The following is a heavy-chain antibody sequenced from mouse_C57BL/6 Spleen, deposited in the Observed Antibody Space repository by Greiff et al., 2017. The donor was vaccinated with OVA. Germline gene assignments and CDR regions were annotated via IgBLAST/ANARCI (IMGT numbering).Heavy chain of an antibody. CDR1: GYSITSGYY. CDR2: ISYDGSN. V-gene: IGHV3-6*01. CDR3: ASYYGNYVWFAY. Sequence: DVKLQESGPGLVKPSQSLSLTCSVTGYSITSGYYWNWIRQFPGNKLEWMGYISYDGSNNYNPSLKNRISITRDTSKNQFFLKLNSVTTEDTATYYCASYYGNYVWFAYWGQGTLVTVSA. J-gene: IGHJ3*01. D-gene: IGHD2-1*01.